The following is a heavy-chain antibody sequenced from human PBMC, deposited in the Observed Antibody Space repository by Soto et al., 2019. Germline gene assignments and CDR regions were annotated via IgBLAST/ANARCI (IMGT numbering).Heavy chain of an antibody. Sequence: ASVKGSCKASGYTFTNYYMHWVRQAPGQGLEWMGIINPSGGSTSYAQKLQGRVTMTTDTSTSTAYMELRSLRSDDTAVYYCVDTHDRQGDYWGQGTLVTVSS. J-gene: IGHJ4*02. D-gene: IGHD3-22*01. CDR1: GYTFTNYY. V-gene: IGHV1-46*01. CDR2: INPSGGST. CDR3: VDTHDRQGDY.